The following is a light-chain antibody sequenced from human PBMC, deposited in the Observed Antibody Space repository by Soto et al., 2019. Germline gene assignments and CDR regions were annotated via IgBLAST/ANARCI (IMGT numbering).Light chain of an antibody. CDR2: GAS. CDR1: QSVSSD. V-gene: IGKV3-15*01. J-gene: IGKJ2*01. Sequence: EIVMTQSPATLSVSPGERATLSCRASQSVSSDFAWYQQKPGQAPRLLIYGASTRATGTPTRFSGSGSGTDFTLSISSLQSEDFAVYYCQEYTDWSSTFGQGTKVDIK. CDR3: QEYTDWSST.